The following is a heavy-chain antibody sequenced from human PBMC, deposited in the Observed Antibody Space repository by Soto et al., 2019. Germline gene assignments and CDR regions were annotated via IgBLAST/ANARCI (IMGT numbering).Heavy chain of an antibody. Sequence: ASVKVSCKASGYTFTGYYMHWVRQAPGQGLEWMGWINPNSGGTNYAQKFQGRVTMTRDTSISTAYMELSRLRSDDTAVYYCARGPTVVVVAATPGRGVYYYYYGMDVWGQGTTVTVSS. D-gene: IGHD2-15*01. CDR3: ARGPTVVVVAATPGRGVYYYYYGMDV. CDR1: GYTFTGYY. V-gene: IGHV1-2*02. CDR2: INPNSGGT. J-gene: IGHJ6*02.